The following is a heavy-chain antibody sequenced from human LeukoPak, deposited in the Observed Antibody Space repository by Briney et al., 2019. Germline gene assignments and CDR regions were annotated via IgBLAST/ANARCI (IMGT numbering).Heavy chain of an antibody. V-gene: IGHV1-18*01. J-gene: IGHJ6*04. CDR1: GYTVTSYG. CDR3: ARAPWGEDIVATFLGDV. D-gene: IGHD5-12*01. Sequence: ASVKVSCKASGYTVTSYGISWVRQAPGQGLEWVGWVSAYNGNTNYAQKLQGRVTMTTDTSTSTAYMELRSLRSDDTAVYYCARAPWGEDIVATFLGDVWGKGTTVTVSS. CDR2: VSAYNGNT.